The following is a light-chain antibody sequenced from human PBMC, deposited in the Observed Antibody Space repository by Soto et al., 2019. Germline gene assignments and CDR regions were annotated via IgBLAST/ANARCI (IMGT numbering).Light chain of an antibody. CDR2: WAS. J-gene: IGKJ4*01. CDR1: QTVLYSSNTKNS. CDR3: QQYFSTPQLT. V-gene: IGKV4-1*01. Sequence: DIVMTQSPDSLTVSLGERATINCKSSQTVLYSSNTKNSIAWYQQKPGQPPKLLIYWASTRESGVPDRFSGSGSGTDFTLTISSLQAEDVAVYYCQQYFSTPQLTFGGGTKVEIK.